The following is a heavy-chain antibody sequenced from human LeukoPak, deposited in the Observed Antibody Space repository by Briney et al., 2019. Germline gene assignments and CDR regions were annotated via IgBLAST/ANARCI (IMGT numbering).Heavy chain of an antibody. CDR3: ARGWSDYVWGSYRRDDAFDI. D-gene: IGHD3-16*02. Sequence: GGSLRLSCAASGFTFSTYSMNWVRQAPGKGLEWVSSISSSSSYIYYADSVKGRFTISRDNAKNSLYLQMNSLRAEDTAVYYCARGWSDYVWGSYRRDDAFDIWGQGTMVTVSS. CDR2: ISSSSSYI. J-gene: IGHJ3*02. CDR1: GFTFSTYS. V-gene: IGHV3-21*01.